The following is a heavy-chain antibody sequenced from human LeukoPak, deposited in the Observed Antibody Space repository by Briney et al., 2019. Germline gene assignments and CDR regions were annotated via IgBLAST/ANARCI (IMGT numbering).Heavy chain of an antibody. CDR1: GFTFSRFW. CDR3: ARDRSSSWYWFDP. D-gene: IGHD6-13*01. CDR2: INTDGSNT. J-gene: IGHJ5*02. Sequence: GGSLRLSCATSGFTFSRFWMHWVRQAPGKGLVWVSRINTDGSNTIYADSVEGRFTISRDNAKNTLYLQMNSLRAEDTAVYYCARDRSSSWYWFDPWGQGTLVTVSS. V-gene: IGHV3-74*01.